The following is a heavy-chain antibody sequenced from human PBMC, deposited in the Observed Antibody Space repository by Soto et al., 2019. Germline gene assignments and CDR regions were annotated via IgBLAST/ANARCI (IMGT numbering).Heavy chain of an antibody. V-gene: IGHV3-21*01. CDR3: TRDESRDSSARGWFDP. Sequence: PXESLSLSCAASGFTFSSYAMSWVRQAPGKGLEWVSTISSNSAYIYYTDALRGRFTISRDNAKNSLHLQMNSLRAEDTAVYYCTRDESRDSSARGWFDPWGQGTLVTVS. CDR2: ISSNSAYI. CDR1: GFTFSSYA. D-gene: IGHD6-13*01. J-gene: IGHJ5*02.